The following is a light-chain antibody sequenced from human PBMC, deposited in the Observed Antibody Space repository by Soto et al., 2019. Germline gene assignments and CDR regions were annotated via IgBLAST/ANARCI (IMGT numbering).Light chain of an antibody. CDR3: QQSFT. CDR2: DAS. V-gene: IGKV1-33*01. CDR1: QDISNY. J-gene: IGKJ3*01. Sequence: DIQMTQSPSSLSASVGDRVTITCQASQDISNYLNWYQQKPGKDPKLLIYDASNLETVVPSRFSGSGSGTDFTFTISSLQPEDIATYYCQQSFTFGPGTKVDIK.